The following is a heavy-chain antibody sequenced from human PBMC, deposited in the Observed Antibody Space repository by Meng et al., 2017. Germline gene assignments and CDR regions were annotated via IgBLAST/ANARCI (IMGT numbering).Heavy chain of an antibody. V-gene: IGHV1-69*01. D-gene: IGHD7-27*01. Sequence: VRLVQSGAEVKKPGSPVKGSCKASGGTFSSYAISWVRQAPGQGLEWMGGIIPIFGTANYAQKFQGRVTITADESTSTAYMELSSLRSEDTAVYYCASNDGTGDRTGGDYWGQGTLVTVSS. CDR3: ASNDGTGDRTGGDY. J-gene: IGHJ4*02. CDR1: GGTFSSYA. CDR2: IIPIFGTA.